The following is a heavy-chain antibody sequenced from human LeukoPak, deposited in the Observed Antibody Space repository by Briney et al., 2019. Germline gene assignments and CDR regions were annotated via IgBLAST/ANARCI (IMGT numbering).Heavy chain of an antibody. CDR2: IIPIFGTA. D-gene: IGHD6-13*01. J-gene: IGHJ3*02. V-gene: IGHV1-69*13. Sequence: ASVKVSCKASGGTFSSYAISWVRQAPGQGLEWMGGIIPIFGTANYAQKFQGRVTITADESTSTAYMELSSLRSEDTAVYYCLYSSSWTDAFDIWGQGTMVTVSS. CDR3: LYSSSWTDAFDI. CDR1: GGTFSSYA.